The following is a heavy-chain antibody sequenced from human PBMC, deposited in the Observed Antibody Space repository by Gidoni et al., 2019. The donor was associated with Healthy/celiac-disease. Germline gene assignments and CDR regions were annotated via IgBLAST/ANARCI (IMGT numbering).Heavy chain of an antibody. V-gene: IGHV3-48*02. CDR1: GFTFSSYS. Sequence: EVQLVESGGVLVQPGVSLRLSCAASGFTFSSYSMNWVRPAPGKGLEWVSYISSSSSTIYYADSVKGRFTISRDNAKNSLYRQMNSLRDEDTAVYYCARDPNYSSSWYGSFGDPVQYYFDYWGQGTLVTVSS. CDR3: ARDPNYSSSWYGSFGDPVQYYFDY. J-gene: IGHJ4*02. D-gene: IGHD6-13*01. CDR2: ISSSSSTI.